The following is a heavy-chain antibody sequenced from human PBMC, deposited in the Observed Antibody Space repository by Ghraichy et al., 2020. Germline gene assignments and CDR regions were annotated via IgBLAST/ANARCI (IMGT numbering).Heavy chain of an antibody. D-gene: IGHD1-26*01. V-gene: IGHV4-39*01. CDR1: GGSISSSSYY. Sequence: SETLSLTCTVSGGSISSSSYYWGWIRQPPGKGLDWIGSIYYSGSTYYNPSLKSRVTISVDTSKNQFSLKLSSVTAADTAVYYCARRTSYYRFHPFDYWGQGTLVTVSS. CDR3: ARRTSYYRFHPFDY. J-gene: IGHJ4*02. CDR2: IYYSGST.